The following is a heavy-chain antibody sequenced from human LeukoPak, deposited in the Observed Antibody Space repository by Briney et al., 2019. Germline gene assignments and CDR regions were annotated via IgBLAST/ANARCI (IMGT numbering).Heavy chain of an antibody. CDR2: IYYSGST. J-gene: IGHJ6*03. CDR3: ARILFGISSSTDVYYYMDV. CDR1: GGSISSSSYY. D-gene: IGHD6-6*01. V-gene: IGHV4-39*07. Sequence: RASETLSLTCTVSGGSISSSSYYWGWIRQPPGKGLEWIGSIYYSGSTYYNPSLKSRVTISVDTSKNQFSLKLSSVTAADTAVYYRARILFGISSSTDVYYYMDVWGKGTTVTVSS.